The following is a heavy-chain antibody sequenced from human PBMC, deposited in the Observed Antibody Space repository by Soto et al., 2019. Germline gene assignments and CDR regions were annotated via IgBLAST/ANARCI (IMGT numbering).Heavy chain of an antibody. Sequence: QVQLVESGGGVVQPGRSLRLSCAASGFTFSSYGMHWVRQAPGKGLEWVAVIWYDGSNKYYADSVKGRFTISRDNSKNTLYLQMNRLGAEDTAVYYCARDGYLGPDYWGQGTLVTVSA. CDR1: GFTFSSYG. J-gene: IGHJ4*02. CDR3: ARDGYLGPDY. D-gene: IGHD5-12*01. V-gene: IGHV3-33*01. CDR2: IWYDGSNK.